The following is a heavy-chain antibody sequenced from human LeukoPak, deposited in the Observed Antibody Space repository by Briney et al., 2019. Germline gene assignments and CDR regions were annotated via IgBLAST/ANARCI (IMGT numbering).Heavy chain of an antibody. V-gene: IGHV4-4*07. D-gene: IGHD2-2*01. CDR1: GGSISSYY. CDR2: IYTSGST. J-gene: IGHJ6*04. CDR3: ARAFYCSSTSCYGGYYYAMDV. Sequence: SETLSLTCTVSGGSISSYYWSWIRQPAGKGLEWIGRIYTSGSTNYNPSLKSRVTISVDTSKNQFSLKLSSVTAADTAVYYCARAFYCSSTSCYGGYYYAMDVWGKGTTVTVSS.